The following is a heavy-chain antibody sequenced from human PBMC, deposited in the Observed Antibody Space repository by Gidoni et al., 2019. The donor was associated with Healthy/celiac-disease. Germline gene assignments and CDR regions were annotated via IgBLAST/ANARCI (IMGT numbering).Heavy chain of an antibody. D-gene: IGHD4-17*01. J-gene: IGHJ4*02. Sequence: QVQLQESGQGLVKPSETLSLTCTVYGGSISSYYWSWIRQPPGKGLEWIGYIYYSGSTNYNPSLKSRVTISVDTSKNQFSLKLSSVTAADTAVYYCARASYGDSFDYWGQGTLVTVSS. CDR3: ARASYGDSFDY. CDR1: GGSISSYY. CDR2: IYYSGST. V-gene: IGHV4-59*01.